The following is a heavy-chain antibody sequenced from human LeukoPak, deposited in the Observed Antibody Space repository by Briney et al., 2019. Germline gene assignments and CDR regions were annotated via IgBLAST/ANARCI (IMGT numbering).Heavy chain of an antibody. V-gene: IGHV1-46*01. CDR2: INPSANTT. D-gene: IGHD1-14*01. CDR1: GGTFSSYA. J-gene: IGHJ4*02. Sequence: ASVKVSCKASGGTFSSYAISWVRQAPGQGLEWMAVINPSANTTNSAQKFQGRLTVTMDTSTTTVYMELRSLRSEDTAAYYCAKDTGTWAFDHWGQGTLVTVSS. CDR3: AKDTGTWAFDH.